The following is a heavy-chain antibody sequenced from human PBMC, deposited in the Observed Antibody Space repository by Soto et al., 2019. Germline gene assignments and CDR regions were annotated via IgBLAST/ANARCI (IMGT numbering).Heavy chain of an antibody. CDR3: TPGLDY. V-gene: IGHV3-73*01. CDR2: IRSKTNSYAT. Sequence: PGGSLRLSCAASGFTFSDSAIHWVRQASGKGLEWVGRIRSKTNSYATAYAVSVKGRFTISRDDSTAYLQMNSLRTEDTAVYYWTPGLDYWGQETLVTVSS. CDR1: GFTFSDSA. J-gene: IGHJ4*02.